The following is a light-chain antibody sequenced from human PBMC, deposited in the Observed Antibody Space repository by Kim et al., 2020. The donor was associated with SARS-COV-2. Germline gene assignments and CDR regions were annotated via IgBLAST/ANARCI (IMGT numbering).Light chain of an antibody. CDR1: NIGSKA. CDR3: QVGDSSSDHGV. V-gene: IGLV3-21*04. Sequence: SYELTQPPSVSVAPGKTARISCGGNNIGSKAVHWYQQKPGQAPVLVIYRGRDRPSGIPERFSGSNSGNTATLTISRVEAGDEADYYCQVGDSSSDHGVFG. CDR2: RGR. J-gene: IGLJ3*02.